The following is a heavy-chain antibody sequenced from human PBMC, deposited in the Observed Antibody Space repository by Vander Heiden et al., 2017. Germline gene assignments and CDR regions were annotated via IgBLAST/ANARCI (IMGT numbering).Heavy chain of an antibody. V-gene: IGHV3-23*01. CDR1: GFTFSSYA. J-gene: IGHJ4*02. CDR3: AKGGSSSSSRPGPGDY. D-gene: IGHD6-6*01. Sequence: EVQLLESGGGLVQPGGSLRRSCAASGFTFSSYAMSGVRQAPGKGLEWVSAISGSGGSTYYADSVKGRFTISRDNSKNTLYLQMNSLRAEDTAVYYCAKGGSSSSSRPGPGDYWGQGTLVTVSS. CDR2: ISGSGGST.